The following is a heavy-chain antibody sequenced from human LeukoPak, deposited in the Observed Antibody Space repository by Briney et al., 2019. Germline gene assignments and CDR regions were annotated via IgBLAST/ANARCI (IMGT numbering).Heavy chain of an antibody. Sequence: GGSLRLSCATSGFTFRSYAMSWVRQAPGKGLDWVSAISAGGVNTYYADSVKGRFTISRDSSNNTLYLQMNSLRADDTAVYFCAKVLTPHCSSASCFIFDFWGQGTQVTVSS. CDR1: GFTFRSYA. V-gene: IGHV3-23*01. CDR3: AKVLTPHCSSASCFIFDF. CDR2: ISAGGVNT. J-gene: IGHJ4*02. D-gene: IGHD2-2*01.